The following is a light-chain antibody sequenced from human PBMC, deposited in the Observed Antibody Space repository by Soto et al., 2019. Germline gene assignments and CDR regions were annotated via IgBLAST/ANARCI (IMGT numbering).Light chain of an antibody. CDR1: KSDIGGDNY. Sequence: QSVLTQPPSASGFPGQSVTISCTGPKSDIGGDNYVSWYHRQPGRAPKLIIYEVTERPSGVPGRFSGSKSGDTASLTVTGLQAEDEGEYYCGSFTGSNNYIVFGGGTKLTVL. CDR2: EVT. J-gene: IGLJ3*02. V-gene: IGLV2-8*01. CDR3: GSFTGSNNYIV.